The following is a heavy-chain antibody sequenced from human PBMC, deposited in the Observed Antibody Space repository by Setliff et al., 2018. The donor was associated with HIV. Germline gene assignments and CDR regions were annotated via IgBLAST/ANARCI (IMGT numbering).Heavy chain of an antibody. D-gene: IGHD2-15*01. J-gene: IGHJ5*02. CDR2: VYYSGST. Sequence: PSETLSLTCTVSGGSINSHYWNWIRQPPGKGLEWLAYVYYSGSTNYNPSLKSRVTISVDSSKNHFSLRLHSLTAADTAVYYCARDGCSGQRCYLYNWFDPWGQGTLVTVS. CDR3: ARDGCSGQRCYLYNWFDP. CDR1: GGSINSHY. V-gene: IGHV4-59*11.